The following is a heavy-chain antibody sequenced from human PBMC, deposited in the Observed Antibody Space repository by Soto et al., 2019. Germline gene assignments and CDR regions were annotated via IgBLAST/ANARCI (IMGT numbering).Heavy chain of an antibody. CDR2: IIPIFGTA. D-gene: IGHD3-22*01. Sequence: SVKFSCKASGGTFSSYAISWVRQAPGQGLEWMGGIIPIFGTANYAQKFQGRVTITADESTSTAYMELSSLRSEDTAVYYCARGNYYDSSGYYQTRYNWFEPWGEGTLVTVSS. J-gene: IGHJ5*02. CDR1: GGTFSSYA. V-gene: IGHV1-69*13. CDR3: ARGNYYDSSGYYQTRYNWFEP.